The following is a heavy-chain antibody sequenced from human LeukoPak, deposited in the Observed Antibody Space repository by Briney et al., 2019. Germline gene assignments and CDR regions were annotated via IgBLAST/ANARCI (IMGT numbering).Heavy chain of an antibody. V-gene: IGHV4-59*12. CDR1: GGSISSYY. CDR2: IYYSGST. CDR3: ARTDYYGSGSCFDY. Sequence: PSETLSLTCTVSGGSISSYYWSWIRQPPGKGLEWIGSIYYSGSTYYNPSLKSRVTISVDTSKNQFSLKLSSVTAADTAVYYCARTDYYGSGSCFDYWGQGTLVTVSS. D-gene: IGHD3-10*01. J-gene: IGHJ4*02.